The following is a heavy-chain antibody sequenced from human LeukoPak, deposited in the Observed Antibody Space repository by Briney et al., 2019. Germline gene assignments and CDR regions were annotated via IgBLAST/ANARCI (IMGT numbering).Heavy chain of an antibody. V-gene: IGHV1-2*02. CDR2: INPNSGNT. CDR1: GYTFSGYY. D-gene: IGHD3-22*01. CDR3: GRGLYDSSGYCYFEY. Sequence: GASVKVSCKASGYTFSGYYVHWVRQAPGQGLEWMGWINPNSGNTNYAQKFQGRVTMTRDTSISTAYMELSRLRSDDTAVYYCGRGLYDSSGYCYFEYWGQGTLVTVSS. J-gene: IGHJ4*02.